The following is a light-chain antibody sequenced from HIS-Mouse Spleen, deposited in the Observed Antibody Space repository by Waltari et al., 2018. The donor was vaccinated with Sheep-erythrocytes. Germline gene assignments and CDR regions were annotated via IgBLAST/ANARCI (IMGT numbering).Light chain of an antibody. CDR1: QSVSSSY. CDR3: QQYGSSPT. Sequence: DIVMTQSPDSLAVSLGERATLSCRASQSVSSSYLAWYQQKPGQAPRLLIYGASSRATGIPDRFSGSGSGTDFTLTISRLEPEDFAVYYCQQYGSSPTFGQGTKLEIK. V-gene: IGKV3-20*01. CDR2: GAS. J-gene: IGKJ2*01.